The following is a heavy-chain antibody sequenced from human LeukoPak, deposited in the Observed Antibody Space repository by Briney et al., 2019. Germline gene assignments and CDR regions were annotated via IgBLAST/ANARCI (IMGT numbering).Heavy chain of an antibody. J-gene: IGHJ4*02. CDR2: ISAYNGNT. V-gene: IGHV1-18*01. Sequence: ASVKVSCKASGYTFTSYAISWVRQAPGQGLEWIGWISAYNGNTNYAQKLQGRVTMTTDTSTSTAYVELRSLRSDDTAVYYCARGDYYGSGSYYKKTVDYWGQGTLVTVSS. D-gene: IGHD3-10*01. CDR3: ARGDYYGSGSYYKKTVDY. CDR1: GYTFTSYA.